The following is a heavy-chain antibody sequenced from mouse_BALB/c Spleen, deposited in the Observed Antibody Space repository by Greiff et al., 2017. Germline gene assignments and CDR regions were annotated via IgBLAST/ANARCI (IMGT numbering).Heavy chain of an antibody. CDR2: ISSGSSTI. D-gene: IGHD2-10*02. Sequence: EVHLVESGGGLVQPGGSRKLSCAASGFTFSSFGMHWVRQAPEKGLEWVAYISSGSSTIYYADTVKGRFTISRDNPKNTLFLQMTSLRSEDTAMYYCARRYGNYFYAMDYWGQGTSVTVSS. J-gene: IGHJ4*01. CDR3: ARRYGNYFYAMDY. V-gene: IGHV5-17*02. CDR1: GFTFSSFG.